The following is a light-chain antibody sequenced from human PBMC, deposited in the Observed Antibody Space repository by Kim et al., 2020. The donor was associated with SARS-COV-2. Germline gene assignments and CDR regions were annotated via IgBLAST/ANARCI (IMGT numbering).Light chain of an antibody. CDR3: QQRSNWPPIT. CDR1: QSISSD. J-gene: IGKJ5*01. CDR2: DAF. V-gene: IGKV3-11*01. Sequence: PVESANSPCRASQSISSDLSWFQKKPGQAPRLIIYDAFNRATGIPARFSGSGAGTDFTLTIRSLEPDDFAVYYCQQRSNWPPITFGHGTRREIK.